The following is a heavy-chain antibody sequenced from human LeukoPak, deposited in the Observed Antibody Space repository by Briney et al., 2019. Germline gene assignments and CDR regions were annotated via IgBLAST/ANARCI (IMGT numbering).Heavy chain of an antibody. V-gene: IGHV3-30*18. J-gene: IGHJ4*02. CDR3: AKASLRYFDWFSDY. Sequence: PGGSLRLSCAASGFTFSSYAMHSVRQGPGKGLEWVAVISYDGSNKYYADSVKGRFTISRDNSRNTLHLQMNSLRAEDTAVYSCAKASLRYFDWFSDYWGQGTLATVSS. D-gene: IGHD3-9*01. CDR2: ISYDGSNK. CDR1: GFTFSSYA.